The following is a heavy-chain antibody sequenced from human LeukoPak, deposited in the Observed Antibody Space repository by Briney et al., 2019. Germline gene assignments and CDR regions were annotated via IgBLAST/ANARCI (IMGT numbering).Heavy chain of an antibody. CDR1: GFTVTSSY. Sequence: PGGSLRLSCAASGFTVTSSYMNWVRQAPGKGLEWVSVIYSGGGTYYADSVKGRFSISRDSSKNTLYLQMNILRADDTAIYYCACDPRQTARWRWGQGTLVTVFS. CDR3: ACDPRQTARWR. CDR2: IYSGGGT. D-gene: IGHD6-6*01. J-gene: IGHJ4*01. V-gene: IGHV3-66*01.